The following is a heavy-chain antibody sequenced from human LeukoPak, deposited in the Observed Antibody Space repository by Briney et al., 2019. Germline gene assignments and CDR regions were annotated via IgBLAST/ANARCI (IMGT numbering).Heavy chain of an antibody. D-gene: IGHD3-10*01. V-gene: IGHV3-74*01. J-gene: IGHJ4*02. CDR2: ITPDGSST. CDR1: GFTFSSHW. Sequence: GGSLRLSCAAPGFTFSSHWMHWVRQAPGKGLVWVSRITPDGSSTSYADSVKGRFTISRDNAKNTLNLQMNSLRAEDTAVYYCAGVGSSSLDYWGQGILVTVSS. CDR3: AGVGSSSLDY.